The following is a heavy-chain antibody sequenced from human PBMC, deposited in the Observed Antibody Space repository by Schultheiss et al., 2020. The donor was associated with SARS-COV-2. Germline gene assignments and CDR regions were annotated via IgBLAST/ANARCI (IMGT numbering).Heavy chain of an antibody. Sequence: SETLSLTCAVYGGSFSGYYWSWIRQPPGKGLEWIGEISHSGSTNYNPSLKSRVTVSLDTSKNQFSLKLSSVTAADTAVYYCARGAMGWQQWLVRFDYWGQGTLVTVSS. CDR2: ISHSGST. J-gene: IGHJ4*02. V-gene: IGHV4-34*01. D-gene: IGHD6-19*01. CDR1: GGSFSGYY. CDR3: ARGAMGWQQWLVRFDY.